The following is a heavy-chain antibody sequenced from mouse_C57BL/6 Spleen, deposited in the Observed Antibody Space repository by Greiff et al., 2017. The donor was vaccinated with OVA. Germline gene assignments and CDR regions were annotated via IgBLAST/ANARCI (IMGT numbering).Heavy chain of an antibody. CDR2: IYPGGGYT. CDR3: ARSLCYGSSHYAMDY. CDR1: GYTFTNYW. Sequence: VQLQQSGAELVRPGTSVKMSCKASGYTFTNYWIGWAKQRPGHGLEWIGDIYPGGGYTNYNEKFKGKATLTADKSSSTAYMQFSSLTSEDSAIYYCARSLCYGSSHYAMDYWGQGTSVTVSS. J-gene: IGHJ4*01. V-gene: IGHV1-63*01. D-gene: IGHD1-1*01.